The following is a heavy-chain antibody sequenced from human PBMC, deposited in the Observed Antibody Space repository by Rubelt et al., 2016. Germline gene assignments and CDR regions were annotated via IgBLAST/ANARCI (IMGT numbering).Heavy chain of an antibody. CDR2: TSPSSSYI. V-gene: IGHV3-21*01. J-gene: IGHJ4*02. Sequence: EVQLVESGGGLVQPGGSLTLSCVASGFTFTTYTMTWVRQAPGKGLEWVSSTSPSSSYIDYPDSMKGRFTISRDNAKNSLYLRMNSLRAEDTAVYYCASGRDPVDYWGQGTLVTVSS. D-gene: IGHD2-21*02. CDR1: GFTFTTYT. CDR3: ASGRDPVDY.